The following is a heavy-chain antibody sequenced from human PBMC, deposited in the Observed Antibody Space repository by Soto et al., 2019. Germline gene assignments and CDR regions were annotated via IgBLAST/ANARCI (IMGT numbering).Heavy chain of an antibody. J-gene: IGHJ4*02. Sequence: EVQLVESGGGIVQPGGSLRLSCAASGFTFSSFWMHWVRQAPGKGLVWVSRISGDGNNAVYAASVKGRFTVSRDNAKNTLDLQMNSPTTDDTALYYCVRNRGTSLRDGVDFWGPGIMVTVSS. CDR1: GFTFSSFW. CDR3: VRNRGTSLRDGVDF. CDR2: ISGDGNNA. D-gene: IGHD3-3*01. V-gene: IGHV3-74*01.